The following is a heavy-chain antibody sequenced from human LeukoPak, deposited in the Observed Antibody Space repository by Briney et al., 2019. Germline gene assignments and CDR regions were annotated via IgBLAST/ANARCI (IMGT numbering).Heavy chain of an antibody. CDR3: ARGGVAVAGILSY. CDR1: GFTFSSFW. CDR2: IKQEGSEK. D-gene: IGHD6-19*01. J-gene: IGHJ4*02. Sequence: PGGSLRLSCAASGFTFSSFWMSWVRQGPGKGLEWVANIKQEGSEKYYVDYVKGRFTISRDNAKNSLYLQMNSLRAEDTAVYYCARGGVAVAGILSYWGQGTLVTVSS. V-gene: IGHV3-7*01.